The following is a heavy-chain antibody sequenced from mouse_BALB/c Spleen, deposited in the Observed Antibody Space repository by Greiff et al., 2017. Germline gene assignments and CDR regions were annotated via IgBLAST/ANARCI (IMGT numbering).Heavy chain of an antibody. CDR2: ISDGGSYT. D-gene: IGHD2-10*02. J-gene: IGHJ3*01. Sequence: EVKLEESGGGLVKPGGSLKLSCAASGFTFSSYAMSWVRQTPEKRLEWVASISDGGSYTYYPDSVKGRFTISRDNAKNNLYLQMSSLKSEDTAMYYCARGGYGNYGWFAYWGQGTLVTVSA. CDR3: ARGGYGNYGWFAY. CDR1: GFTFSSYA. V-gene: IGHV5-6*03.